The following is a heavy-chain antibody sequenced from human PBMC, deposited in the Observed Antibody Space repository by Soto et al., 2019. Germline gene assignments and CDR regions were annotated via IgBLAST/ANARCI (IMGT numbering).Heavy chain of an antibody. V-gene: IGHV3-74*01. CDR1: GFAFGSYW. Sequence: VQLVESGGGLVQPGGSLRLSCAASGFAFGSYWMHWVRQAPGKGLVWVSRISQDGAIATQADSVKGRFTISRDNAKNTLLLQMNIIRADETVGYYCLWAQRHGNDFADQWGQGPLVTVSS. CDR3: LWAQRHGNDFADQ. D-gene: IGHD1-1*01. CDR2: ISQDGAIA. J-gene: IGHJ4*02.